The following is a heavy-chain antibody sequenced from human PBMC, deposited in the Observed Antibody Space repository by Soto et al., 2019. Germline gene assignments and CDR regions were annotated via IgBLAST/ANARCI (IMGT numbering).Heavy chain of an antibody. J-gene: IGHJ5*02. V-gene: IGHV1-69*06. D-gene: IGHD2-2*01. CDR1: GGPFSNYA. Sequence: QVQLVQSGAEVKKPGSSVKVSCKASGGPFSNYAINWVRQAPGLGLEWMGGIIPFFGKADFAQRFQGRVTITADKSTNTAYMELRSLRSDDTAVYYCARSALPAAINNWFDPWGQGTLVTVSS. CDR3: ARSALPAAINNWFDP. CDR2: IIPFFGKA.